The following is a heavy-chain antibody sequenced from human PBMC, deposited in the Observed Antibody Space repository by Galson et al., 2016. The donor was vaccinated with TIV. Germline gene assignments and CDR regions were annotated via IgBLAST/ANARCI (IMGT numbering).Heavy chain of an antibody. Sequence: PALVKPTQTLTLTCTFSGFSLSTYGMSVGWIRQPPGKALEWLARIDWDDDKFYNSFLKTRLTIPKDISRNQVVLTMTNMDPVDTATYYCARAPISIFGLATSYYFDYWGQGTLVTVSS. CDR1: GFSLSTYGMS. CDR2: IDWDDDK. CDR3: ARAPISIFGLATSYYFDY. V-gene: IGHV2-70*17. J-gene: IGHJ4*02. D-gene: IGHD3-3*01.